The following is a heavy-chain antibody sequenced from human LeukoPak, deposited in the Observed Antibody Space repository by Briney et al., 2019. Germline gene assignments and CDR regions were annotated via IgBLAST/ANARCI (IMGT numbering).Heavy chain of an antibody. J-gene: IGHJ5*02. D-gene: IGHD2-2*01. CDR3: ARHRVVPAAMRRNWFDP. V-gene: IGHV4-39*01. Sequence: RSSEILSLTCTVSGGSISSSSYYWGWIRQPPGKGLEWIGSIYYSGSTYYNPSLKSRVTISVDTSKNQFSLKLSSVTAADTAVYYCARHRVVPAAMRRNWFDPWGQGTLVTVSS. CDR2: IYYSGST. CDR1: GGSISSSSYY.